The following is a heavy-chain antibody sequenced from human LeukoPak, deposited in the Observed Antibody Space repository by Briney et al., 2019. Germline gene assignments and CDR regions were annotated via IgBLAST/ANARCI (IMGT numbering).Heavy chain of an antibody. V-gene: IGHV3-23*01. J-gene: IGHJ3*02. CDR3: AMYSGSYYGGPDAFDI. Sequence: TGGSLRLSCAASGFNFGSYSMTWVRQAPGKGLEWVSVMSADSATTFYADSVKGRFTISRDNAKNSLYLQMNSLRAEDTAVYYCAMYSGSYYGGPDAFDIWGQGTMVTVSS. CDR1: GFNFGSYS. CDR2: MSADSATT. D-gene: IGHD1-26*01.